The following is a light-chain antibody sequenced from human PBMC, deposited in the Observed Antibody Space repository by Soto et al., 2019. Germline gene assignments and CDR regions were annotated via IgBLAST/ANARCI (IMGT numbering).Light chain of an antibody. Sequence: QSVLTQPASVSGSPGQSITISCTGTSSDVGGYNYVSWYQQHPGKAPKLMIYEVSYRPLGVSNRFSGSKSANTASLTISGLQTEDEADYYCSSYTSGTTLVVFGGGTKVTVL. V-gene: IGLV2-14*01. CDR2: EVS. CDR3: SSYTSGTTLVV. J-gene: IGLJ2*01. CDR1: SSDVGGYNY.